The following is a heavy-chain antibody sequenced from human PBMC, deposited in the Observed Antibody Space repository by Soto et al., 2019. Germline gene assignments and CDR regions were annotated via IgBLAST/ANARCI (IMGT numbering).Heavy chain of an antibody. V-gene: IGHV1-3*01. CDR3: ARGKGMEENYYYYGMDI. Sequence: AAVKVSCKASGYTFSTYAIHWVRQAPGQSLEWMGWLNGGTGQTRYSQRFQDRVTITRDTSASTAYMEVSSLRPEDTAVYYCARGKGMEENYYYYGMDIWGQGTTVTVSS. J-gene: IGHJ6*02. CDR2: LNGGTGQT. CDR1: GYTFSTYA. D-gene: IGHD1-1*01.